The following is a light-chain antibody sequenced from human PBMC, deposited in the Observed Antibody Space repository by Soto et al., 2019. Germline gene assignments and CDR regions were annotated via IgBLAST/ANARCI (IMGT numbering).Light chain of an antibody. Sequence: QSVLTQPPSASGTPGQRVTISCSGSSSNIGSNYVYWYQQLPGTAPKLLIYRNNQRPSGVPDRFSGSKSGTSASLAISGLRSEDEADYYCAAWDDSLSDNYVFGTGTKLNVL. CDR3: AAWDDSLSDNYV. V-gene: IGLV1-47*01. J-gene: IGLJ1*01. CDR2: RNN. CDR1: SSNIGSNY.